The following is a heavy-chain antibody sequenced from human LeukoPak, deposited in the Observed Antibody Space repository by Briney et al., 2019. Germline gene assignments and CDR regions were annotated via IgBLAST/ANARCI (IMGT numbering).Heavy chain of an antibody. CDR1: GGSFSGYY. CDR2: INHSGST. Sequence: SETLSLTCAVYGGSFSGYYWSWIRQPPGKGLEWIGEINHSGSTNYNPSLKSRVTISVDTSKNQFSLNLSSVTAADTAVYYCARAVRRDYNLYFYYYMDVWGKGTTVTVSS. J-gene: IGHJ6*03. CDR3: ARAVRRDYNLYFYYYMDV. V-gene: IGHV4-34*01. D-gene: IGHD1-20*01.